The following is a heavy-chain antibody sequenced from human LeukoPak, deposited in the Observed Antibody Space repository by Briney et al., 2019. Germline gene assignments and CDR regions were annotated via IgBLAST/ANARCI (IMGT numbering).Heavy chain of an antibody. CDR1: GYTFTSYG. CDR3: ARVPKFGESPILLFDP. CDR2: ISAYNGNT. J-gene: IGHJ5*02. D-gene: IGHD3-10*01. Sequence: GASVKVSCKASGYTFTSYGISWVRQAPGQGLEWMGWISAYNGNTNYAQKLQGRVTMTTDTSTSTAYMELRSLRSDDTAVYYCARVPKFGESPILLFDPWGQGTLVTVSS. V-gene: IGHV1-18*01.